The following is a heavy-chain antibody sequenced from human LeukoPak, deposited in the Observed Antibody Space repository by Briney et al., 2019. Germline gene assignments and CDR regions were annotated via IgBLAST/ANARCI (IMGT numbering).Heavy chain of an antibody. Sequence: GGSLRLSCAASGFTFRTYGMNWVRQAPGKGLEWVAVISFDGTNKYYADSAKGRFTISRDNSKNTLYLQMNSLRAEDTAVYYCAKGIFGYSSSFDYWGQGTLVTVSS. V-gene: IGHV3-30*18. CDR3: AKGIFGYSSSFDY. CDR1: GFTFRTYG. D-gene: IGHD6-6*01. J-gene: IGHJ4*02. CDR2: ISFDGTNK.